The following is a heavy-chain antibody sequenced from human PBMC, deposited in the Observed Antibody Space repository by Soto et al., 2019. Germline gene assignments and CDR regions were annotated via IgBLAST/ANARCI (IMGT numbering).Heavy chain of an antibody. D-gene: IGHD3-10*01. CDR3: ARGGDYYGSGSYYDGNWFDP. CDR2: IYYSGST. Sequence: SETLSLTCTVSGGSISSYYWSWIRQPPGKGLEWIGYIYYSGSTNYNPSLKSRVTISVDTSKNQFSLKLSSVTAADTAVYYCARGGDYYGSGSYYDGNWFDPWGQGTLVTVSS. J-gene: IGHJ5*02. V-gene: IGHV4-59*01. CDR1: GGSISSYY.